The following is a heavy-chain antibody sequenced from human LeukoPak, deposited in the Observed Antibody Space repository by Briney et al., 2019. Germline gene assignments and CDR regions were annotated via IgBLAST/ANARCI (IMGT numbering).Heavy chain of an antibody. D-gene: IGHD3-22*01. J-gene: IGHJ4*02. Sequence: SETLSLTCTVSGGSISSGGYYWSWLRQHPGQGLEWIGYIYYSGSTYYNPSLKSRVTISVDTSKNQFSLKLSSVTAADTAVYYCARVLAYYDSSGYSQLFDYWGQGTLVTVSS. CDR3: ARVLAYYDSSGYSQLFDY. CDR1: GGSISSGGYY. V-gene: IGHV4-31*03. CDR2: IYYSGST.